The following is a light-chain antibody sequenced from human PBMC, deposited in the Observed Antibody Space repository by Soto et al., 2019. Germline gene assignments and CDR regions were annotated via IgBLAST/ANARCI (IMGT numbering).Light chain of an antibody. CDR2: DAS. J-gene: IGKJ2*01. Sequence: EFVVTQSLGTLSLSLGERATLSCRTSQSVRSRYLAWYQQKPGQAPTLLIYDASSRPGGIPDRFIGSGSGTDFTLTISRLEPEDFAVYYCQQYGDSPYTFGQGTKLEIK. CDR1: QSVRSRY. V-gene: IGKV3-20*01. CDR3: QQYGDSPYT.